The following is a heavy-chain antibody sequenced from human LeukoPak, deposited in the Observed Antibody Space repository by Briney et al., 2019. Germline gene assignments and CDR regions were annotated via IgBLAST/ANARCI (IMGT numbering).Heavy chain of an antibody. CDR2: IYNSGST. D-gene: IGHD3-10*01. CDR3: ARDTIHYGISY. Sequence: SETLSLTCAVYGGSFSGYYWSWIRQPPGKGLEWIGYIYNSGSTNYNPSLKSRVTISLDTSKNQFSLKLSSVTAADTALYYCARDTIHYGISYWGQGTLVTVSS. J-gene: IGHJ4*02. V-gene: IGHV4-59*01. CDR1: GGSFSGYY.